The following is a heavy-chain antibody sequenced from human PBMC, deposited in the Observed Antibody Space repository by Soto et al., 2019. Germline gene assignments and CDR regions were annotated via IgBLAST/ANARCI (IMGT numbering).Heavy chain of an antibody. CDR3: AKGGPFRGYSYDTGYYFDY. D-gene: IGHD5-18*01. Sequence: QVQLVESGGGVVQPGRSLRLSCAASGFAFSNYGMHWVRQAPGKGLEWVAVISYDGTNKYYADSVKGRFTISRDNSKNTLYLQMNSLRAEDTAVYYCAKGGPFRGYSYDTGYYFDYWGQGTLVTVSS. V-gene: IGHV3-30*18. CDR2: ISYDGTNK. J-gene: IGHJ4*02. CDR1: GFAFSNYG.